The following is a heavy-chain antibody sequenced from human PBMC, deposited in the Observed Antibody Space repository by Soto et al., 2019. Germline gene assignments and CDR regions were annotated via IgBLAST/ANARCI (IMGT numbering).Heavy chain of an antibody. CDR1: GGSISSSSYY. D-gene: IGHD3-3*01. CDR3: ARRYYDFWSGLTTHYYYYGMDV. Sequence: PSETLSLTCTVSGGSISSSSYYWGWIRQPPGKGLEWIGSIYYSGSTYYNPSLKSRVTISVDTSKNQFSLKLSSVTAADTAVYYCARRYYDFWSGLTTHYYYYGMDVWGQGTTVTVSS. V-gene: IGHV4-39*01. J-gene: IGHJ6*02. CDR2: IYYSGST.